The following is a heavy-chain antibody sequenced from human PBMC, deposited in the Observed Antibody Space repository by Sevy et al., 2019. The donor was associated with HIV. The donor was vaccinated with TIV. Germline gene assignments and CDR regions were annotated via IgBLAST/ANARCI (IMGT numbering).Heavy chain of an antibody. V-gene: IGHV1-2*02. J-gene: IGHJ4*02. CDR1: GYTFTGQY. D-gene: IGHD5-18*01. Sequence: ASVKVSCKASGYTFTGQYIHWVRQAPVQGLEWMGWINPNSGDTKYAQEFKGRVTMTRDTSISTAYMELSGLKSDDTAVYYCSRDLRLRGYSYGCFDYWGQGTLVTVSS. CDR2: INPNSGDT. CDR3: SRDLRLRGYSYGCFDY.